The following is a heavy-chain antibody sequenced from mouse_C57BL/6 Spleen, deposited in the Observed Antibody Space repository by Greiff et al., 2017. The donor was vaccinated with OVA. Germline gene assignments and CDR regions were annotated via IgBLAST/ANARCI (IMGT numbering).Heavy chain of an antibody. D-gene: IGHD3-1*01. V-gene: IGHV1-5*01. J-gene: IGHJ1*03. CDR3: TIGGSRWYFDV. Sequence: DVQLQESGTVLARPGASVTMSCKTSGYTFTSYWMHWVKQRPGQGLEWIGAIYPGNSDTSYNQKFKGKAKLTAVTSASTADMERSSLTNEDSAVYYCTIGGSRWYFDVWGTGTTVTVSS. CDR1: GYTFTSYW. CDR2: IYPGNSDT.